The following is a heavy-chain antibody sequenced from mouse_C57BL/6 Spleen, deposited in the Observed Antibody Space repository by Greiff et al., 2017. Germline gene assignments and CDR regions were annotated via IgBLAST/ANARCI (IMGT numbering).Heavy chain of an antibody. Sequence: EVNVVESGGGLVKPGGSLKLSCAASGFTFSDYGMHWVRQAPEKGLEWVAYISRGSSTIYYADTVKGRFTISIDNAKNTPFLQMTSLRSEATAMYYCAGPYSNYVGYWGQGTSGTVSS. J-gene: IGHJ4*01. CDR1: GFTFSDYG. CDR3: AGPYSNYVGY. CDR2: ISRGSSTI. V-gene: IGHV5-17*01. D-gene: IGHD2-5*01.